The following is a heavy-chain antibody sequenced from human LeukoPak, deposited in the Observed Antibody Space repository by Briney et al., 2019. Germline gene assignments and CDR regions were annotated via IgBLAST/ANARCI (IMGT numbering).Heavy chain of an antibody. Sequence: GGSLRLSCAASGFTFSSYGMHWVRQAPGKGLEWVAVIWYDGSNKYYADSVKGRFTISRDNSKNTLYLQMNSLRAEDTAVYYCAKGLGELLQSALDYWGQGTLVTVSS. CDR3: AKGLGELLQSALDY. CDR2: IWYDGSNK. CDR1: GFTFSSYG. J-gene: IGHJ4*02. D-gene: IGHD1-26*01. V-gene: IGHV3-33*06.